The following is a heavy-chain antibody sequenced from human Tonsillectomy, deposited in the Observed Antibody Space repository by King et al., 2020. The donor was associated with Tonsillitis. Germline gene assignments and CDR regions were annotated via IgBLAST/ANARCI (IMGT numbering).Heavy chain of an antibody. CDR3: ARGAYCYDSSGYAYFDY. V-gene: IGHV3-53*01. CDR1: GFTVSSNY. J-gene: IGHJ4*02. Sequence: VQLVESGGSLIQPGGSLRLSCAASGFTVSSNYMSWVRQAPGKGLEWVSLISSGGSTYYADSVKGRFTISRDNSKNTLYLQMNSLRAEDTAVYYCARGAYCYDSSGYAYFDYWGQGTLVTVSS. D-gene: IGHD3-22*01. CDR2: ISSGGST.